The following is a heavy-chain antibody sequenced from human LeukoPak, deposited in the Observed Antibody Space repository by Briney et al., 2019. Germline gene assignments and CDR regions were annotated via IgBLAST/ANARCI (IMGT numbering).Heavy chain of an antibody. CDR2: INTYSGGT. CDR3: ARKGDDGYNFGY. J-gene: IGHJ4*02. CDR1: GYTFTGYY. Sequence: ASVKVSCKASGYTFTGYYLNWVRQAPGQGLEWMGWINTYSGGTTYAQNFQGRVTMTRDTSISTAYMELSRLRYDDTAVYYCARKGDDGYNFGYWGQGTLVTVSS. V-gene: IGHV1-2*02. D-gene: IGHD5-24*01.